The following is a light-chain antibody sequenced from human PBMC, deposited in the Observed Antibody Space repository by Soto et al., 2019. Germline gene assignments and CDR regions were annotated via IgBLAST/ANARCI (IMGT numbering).Light chain of an antibody. Sequence: QLVLTQPRSVSGSPGQSVTISCTGTISDVAGYNYVSWYQHHPGKAPKLLISDVTKRPSWVPDRFSGSKSGNTASLTVSGLQAEDEADYHCSSYAGGKNFYVFGTGTKLTVL. V-gene: IGLV2-11*01. CDR3: SSYAGGKNFYV. CDR2: DVT. J-gene: IGLJ1*01. CDR1: ISDVAGYNY.